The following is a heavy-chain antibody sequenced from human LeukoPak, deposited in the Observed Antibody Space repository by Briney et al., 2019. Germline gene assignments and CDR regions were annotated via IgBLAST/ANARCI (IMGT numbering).Heavy chain of an antibody. CDR1: GFTFSKYW. J-gene: IGHJ4*02. Sequence: GGSLRLSCAASGFTFSKYWMLWVRQAPGKGLESVSRINTDGTVTTYTDSVKGRFTVSRDNADNTMFLQMNSVRDEDTAVYYCAKDDRQYPLRYWGQGTLVTVSS. CDR2: INTDGTVT. V-gene: IGHV3-74*01. CDR3: AKDDRQYPLRY. D-gene: IGHD3-22*01.